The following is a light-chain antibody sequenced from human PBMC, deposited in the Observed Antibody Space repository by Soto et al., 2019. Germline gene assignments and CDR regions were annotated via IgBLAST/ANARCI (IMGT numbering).Light chain of an antibody. CDR1: QSISSW. V-gene: IGKV1-5*01. J-gene: IGKJ1*01. Sequence: DIQMTQSPSTLSASVGDRVTITCRASQSISSWLAWYQQKPGKAPKLLIYDASSLESGVPSRFSGRVSGTEFAVTVGYLQPADSATYYCQQYNSYSWTFGQGTKVEIK. CDR3: QQYNSYSWT. CDR2: DAS.